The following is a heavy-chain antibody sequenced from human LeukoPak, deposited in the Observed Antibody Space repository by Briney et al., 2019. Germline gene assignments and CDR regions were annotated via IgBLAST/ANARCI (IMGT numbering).Heavy chain of an antibody. CDR3: ARGVWGSGKYYYDSSGHYMDV. D-gene: IGHD3-22*01. Sequence: PGGSLRLSCAASGFTFSSYWMSWVRQAPGKGLEWVANIKQDGSEKYYVDSVKGRFTISRDNAKNSLYLQMNSLRAEDTAVYYCARGVWGSGKYYYDSSGHYMDVWGKGTTVTVSS. V-gene: IGHV3-7*01. J-gene: IGHJ6*03. CDR1: GFTFSSYW. CDR2: IKQDGSEK.